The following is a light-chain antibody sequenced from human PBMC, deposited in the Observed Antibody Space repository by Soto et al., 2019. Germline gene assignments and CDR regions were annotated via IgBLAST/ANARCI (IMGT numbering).Light chain of an antibody. J-gene: IGKJ1*01. CDR2: WAS. CDR3: QQYYSTLTWT. CDR1: RSILYSSNNKNY. Sequence: DIVMTQSPDSLAVSLGERATINCKSSRSILYSSNNKNYLAWYQQKPGQPPKLLIYWASTRQPGVTDRFSGSGSETDFTLTSSSLQAEDVAVYYCQQYYSTLTWTFGQGAKGEVK. V-gene: IGKV4-1*01.